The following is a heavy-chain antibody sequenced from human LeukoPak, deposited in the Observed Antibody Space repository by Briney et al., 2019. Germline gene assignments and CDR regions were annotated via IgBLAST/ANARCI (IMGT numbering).Heavy chain of an antibody. V-gene: IGHV1-18*01. CDR1: GYTFTSYG. J-gene: IGHJ4*02. D-gene: IGHD2-8*01. Sequence: GASVKVSCKASGYTFTSYGISWVRQAPGQGLEWMGWISAYNGNTNYAQKLQGRVTITADESTSTAYMELSSLRSEDTAVYYCAILSGGTFDYWGQGTLVTVSS. CDR2: ISAYNGNT. CDR3: AILSGGTFDY.